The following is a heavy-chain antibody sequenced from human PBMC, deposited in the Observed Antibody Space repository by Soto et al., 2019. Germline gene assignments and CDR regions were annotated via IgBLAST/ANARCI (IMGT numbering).Heavy chain of an antibody. CDR1: GGSFSGYY. CDR3: ARGRGITMVRGVPTEDY. Sequence: SETLSLTCAVYGGSFSGYYWSWIRQPPGKGLEWIGEINHSGSTNYNPSLKSRVTISVDTSKNQFSLKLSSVTAADTAVYYCARGRGITMVRGVPTEDYWGQGTLVTVSS. V-gene: IGHV4-34*01. D-gene: IGHD3-10*01. J-gene: IGHJ4*02. CDR2: INHSGST.